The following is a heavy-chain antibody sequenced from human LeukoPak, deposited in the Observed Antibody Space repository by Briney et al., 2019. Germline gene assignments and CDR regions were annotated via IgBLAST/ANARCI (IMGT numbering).Heavy chain of an antibody. Sequence: ASVKVSCKAPGYTFTSYYIHLVRQAPGQGFEWMAIINPSDGSTTNSQKFQGRVTMTTDTSTSTAYMELRSLRSDDTAVYYCARGAVGYSYGWRGRDYYYMDVWGKGTTVTVS. CDR1: GYTFTSYY. D-gene: IGHD5-18*01. CDR3: ARGAVGYSYGWRGRDYYYMDV. V-gene: IGHV1-46*01. CDR2: INPSDGST. J-gene: IGHJ6*03.